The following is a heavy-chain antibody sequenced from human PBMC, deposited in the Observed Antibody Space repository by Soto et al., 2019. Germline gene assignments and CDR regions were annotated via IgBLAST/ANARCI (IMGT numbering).Heavy chain of an antibody. D-gene: IGHD2-15*01. V-gene: IGHV4-30-2*01. CDR1: GGSISSGGYS. CDR2: IYHSGST. Sequence: SETLSLTCAVSGGSISSGGYSWSWIRQPPGKGLEWIGYIYHSGSTYYNPSLKSRVTISVDRSKNQFSLKLSSVTAADTAVYYCARERQGGAVDDHWFDPWGQGTLVTVSS. J-gene: IGHJ5*02. CDR3: ARERQGGAVDDHWFDP.